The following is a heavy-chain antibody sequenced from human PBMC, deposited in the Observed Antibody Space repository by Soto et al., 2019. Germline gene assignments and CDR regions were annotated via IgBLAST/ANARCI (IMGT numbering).Heavy chain of an antibody. CDR2: MNPNSGNT. D-gene: IGHD3-3*01. CDR1: GYTFTSYD. CDR3: ARGTLFGVVIILDYYYYMDV. V-gene: IGHV1-8*01. Sequence: ASVKVSCKASGYTFTSYDINWVRQATGQGLEWMGWMNPNSGNTGYAQKFQGRVTMTRNTSISTAYMELSSLRSEDTAVYYCARGTLFGVVIILDYYYYMDVWGNGPTVTVSS. J-gene: IGHJ6*03.